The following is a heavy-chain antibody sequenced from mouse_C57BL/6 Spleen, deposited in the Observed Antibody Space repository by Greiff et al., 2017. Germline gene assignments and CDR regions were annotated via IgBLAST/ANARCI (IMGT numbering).Heavy chain of an antibody. V-gene: IGHV1-55*01. CDR1: GYTFTSYW. Sequence: VQLQQSGAELVKPGASVKMSCKASGYTFTSYWITWVKQTPGQGLEWIGDIYPGSGSTNYNDKFKSKATLTIDTSSSTAYMQLSRLTSEDSAVYDCESWGIGSNRYYFDYWGKGTTLTVSS. J-gene: IGHJ2*01. CDR3: ESWGIGSNRYYFDY. CDR2: IYPGSGST. D-gene: IGHD1-1*01.